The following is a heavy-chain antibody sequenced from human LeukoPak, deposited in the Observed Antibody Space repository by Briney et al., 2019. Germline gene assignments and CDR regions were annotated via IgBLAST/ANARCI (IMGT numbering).Heavy chain of an antibody. D-gene: IGHD6-13*01. CDR2: INPNSGGT. CDR1: RYTFTGYY. V-gene: IGHV1-2*02. Sequence: GASVKVSCKASRYTFTGYYMHWVRQAPGQPREWMGWINPNSGGTNYAQKFQGRVTMTRDTSISTAYMELSRLRSDDTAVYYCARGEQQLVFLVDYWGQGTLVTVSS. J-gene: IGHJ4*02. CDR3: ARGEQQLVFLVDY.